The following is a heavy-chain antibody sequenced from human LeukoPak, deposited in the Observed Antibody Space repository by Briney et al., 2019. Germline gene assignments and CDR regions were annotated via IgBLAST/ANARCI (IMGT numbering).Heavy chain of an antibody. D-gene: IGHD4-17*01. V-gene: IGHV3-21*01. J-gene: IGHJ4*02. CDR2: ISSSTSYI. Sequence: PEGSLRLSCAASGFTFSRYSMNWVRQAPGKGLEWVSSISSSTSYIYYADSVKGRFTISRDNAKNSLYLQMNSLRAEDTAVYYCARDYYGDLYFDYWGQGTLVTVSS. CDR3: ARDYYGDLYFDY. CDR1: GFTFSRYS.